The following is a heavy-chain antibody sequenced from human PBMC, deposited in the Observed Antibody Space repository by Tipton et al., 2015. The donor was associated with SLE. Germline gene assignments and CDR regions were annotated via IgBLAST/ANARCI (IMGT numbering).Heavy chain of an antibody. CDR1: GFAFDQYA. CDR2: IIWNSDTI. CDR3: AKGADATTGDFQQ. J-gene: IGHJ1*01. Sequence: QLVQSGGGLVQPGRSLRLSCAASGFAFDQYAMHWVRQTPEKGLEWVAGIIWNSDTIHYGDSVEGRFTVSRDNAKNSLYLQMNSLRLEDTAFYFCAKGADATTGDFQQWGQGTLVIVSS. D-gene: IGHD1-14*01. V-gene: IGHV3-9*01.